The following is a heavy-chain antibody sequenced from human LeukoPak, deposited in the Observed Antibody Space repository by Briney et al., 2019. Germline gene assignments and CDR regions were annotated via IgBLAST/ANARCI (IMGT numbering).Heavy chain of an antibody. CDR1: GFTFSSYW. Sequence: GGSLRLSCAASGFTFSSYWMNWVRQAPGKGLVWVSRIASDGSSTTYADSVKGRFSISRDNAKNTLYLQMNSLRVEDTAVYYCAKGRPQGNDYWGQGTLVTVSS. J-gene: IGHJ4*02. V-gene: IGHV3-74*01. CDR2: IASDGSST. D-gene: IGHD4-23*01. CDR3: AKGRPQGNDY.